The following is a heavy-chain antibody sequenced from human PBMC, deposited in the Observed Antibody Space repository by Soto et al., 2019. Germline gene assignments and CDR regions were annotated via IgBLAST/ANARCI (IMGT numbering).Heavy chain of an antibody. D-gene: IGHD6-13*01. CDR2: IYSTGNT. CDR3: RRSSRYSTDV. CDR1: GDSIRSSSY. V-gene: IGHV4-39*01. J-gene: IGHJ6*02. Sequence: LSLTCTVSGDSIRSSSYWGWIRQPPGKGLEWIGSIYSTGNTYYNPSLNSQVTISVDTSKNQFSLNVISVTAADTAVYYCRRSSRYSTDVWGQGTTVTVSS.